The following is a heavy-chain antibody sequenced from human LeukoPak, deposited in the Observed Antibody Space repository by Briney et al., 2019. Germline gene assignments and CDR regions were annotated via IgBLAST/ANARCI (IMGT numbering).Heavy chain of an antibody. CDR1: GDSIYNSDYY. CDR3: ARFGSRIQTGASFGFDS. J-gene: IGHJ4*02. D-gene: IGHD3-10*01. V-gene: IGHV4-39*07. CDR2: IFYGGST. Sequence: SETLSLTCTVSGDSIYNSDYYWGWIRQPPGKGLEWIGSIFYGGSTYYNPSLESRVTVSIATSKSQFSLSLRSVTAADTAVYYCARFGSRIQTGASFGFDSWGQGILVTVSS.